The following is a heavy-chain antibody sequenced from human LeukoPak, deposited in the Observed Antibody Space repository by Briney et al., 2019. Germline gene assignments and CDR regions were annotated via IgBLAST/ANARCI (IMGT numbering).Heavy chain of an antibody. V-gene: IGHV1-3*03. CDR2: INAGNGNT. CDR1: GYTFTSYA. CDR3: ARDASYYDSSGYPTSVFDY. J-gene: IGHJ4*02. D-gene: IGHD3-22*01. Sequence: GASVKVSCKASGYTFTSYAMHWVRQAPGQRLEWMGWINAGNGNTKYSQEFQGRVTITRDTSASTAYTELSSLRSEDMAVYYCARDASYYDSSGYPTSVFDYWGQGTLVTVSS.